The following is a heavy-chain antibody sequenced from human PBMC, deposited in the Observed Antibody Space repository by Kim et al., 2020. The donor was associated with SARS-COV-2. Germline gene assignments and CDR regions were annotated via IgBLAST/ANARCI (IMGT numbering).Heavy chain of an antibody. D-gene: IGHD3-9*01. CDR3: AKDLTIFSYYYGMGV. V-gene: IGHV3-33*06. J-gene: IGHJ6*02. Sequence: DSEKGQFTLTRENSKNTLYLQMNSLRAEDTAVYYCAKDLTIFSYYYGMGVWGQGTTVTVSS.